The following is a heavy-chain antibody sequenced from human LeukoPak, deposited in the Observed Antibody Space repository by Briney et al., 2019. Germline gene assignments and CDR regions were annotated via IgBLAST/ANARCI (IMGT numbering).Heavy chain of an antibody. V-gene: IGHV3-7*03. J-gene: IGHJ4*02. CDR1: GFTFSDYW. Sequence: GGSLRLSCAASGFTFSDYWMHWVRQAPGKGLEWVANIKQDGSAKYYVDSVKGRFTISRDNAKNSLYLQMNSLRAEDTAVYYCARRYFDSWGQGTLVTVSS. CDR2: IKQDGSAK. CDR3: ARRYFDS.